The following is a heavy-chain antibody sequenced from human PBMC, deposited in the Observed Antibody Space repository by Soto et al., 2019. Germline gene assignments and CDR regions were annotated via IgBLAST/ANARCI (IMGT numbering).Heavy chain of an antibody. CDR1: GHPVSNYA. CDR2: INAGNGIT. J-gene: IGHJ4*02. CDR3: TGEDVVGATGRYFDY. Sequence: GVSVKVFSKAPGHPVSNYAMHWVCQAPAQRLKWMGWINAGNGITKYSRKFQGRVTITRDTSATTAFMELSSLRSEDTAVYYCTGEDVVGATGRYFDYWGQGTLVTVSS. D-gene: IGHD1-26*01. V-gene: IGHV1-3*01.